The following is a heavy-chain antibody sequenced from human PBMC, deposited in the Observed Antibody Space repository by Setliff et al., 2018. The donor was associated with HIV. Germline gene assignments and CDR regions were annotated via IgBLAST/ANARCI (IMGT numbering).Heavy chain of an antibody. J-gene: IGHJ6*02. D-gene: IGHD3-10*01. Sequence: GGSLRLSCAASGFTFSSYRIHWVRQAPGKGLECVAVISDDGNNTYYADSVKGRFTISRDNSKNTLYLQMNSLRAEDTAVYYCARSVIGYYYYGMDVWGQGTLVTVSS. CDR2: ISDDGNNT. CDR3: ARSVIGYYYYGMDV. V-gene: IGHV3-30-3*01. CDR1: GFTFSSYR.